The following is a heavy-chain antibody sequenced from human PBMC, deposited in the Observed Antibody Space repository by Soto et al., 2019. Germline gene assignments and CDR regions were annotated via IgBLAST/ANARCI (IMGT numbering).Heavy chain of an antibody. CDR1: GFAVSANY. CDR3: AKQQMGVIRALDY. Sequence: GGSLRLSCAASGFAVSANYMTWVRQAPGKGLEWVSFIYSGGHTYYADSVMGRFTISRDNSENTVYLQMSSLRAEDTAVYYCAKQQMGVIRALDYWGQGTLVTVSS. CDR2: IYSGGHT. V-gene: IGHV3-53*01. D-gene: IGHD1-26*01. J-gene: IGHJ4*02.